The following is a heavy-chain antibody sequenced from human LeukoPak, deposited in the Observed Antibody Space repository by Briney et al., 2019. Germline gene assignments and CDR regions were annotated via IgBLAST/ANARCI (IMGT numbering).Heavy chain of an antibody. Sequence: PGGSLRLSCAASGFTFSSYEMNWVRQAPGKGLEWVSYISTSGSTIYYADSVKGRFTISRDNAKNSLYLQMNSLRAEDTAVYYCAGGGSYLHYYLDYWGQGTLVTVSS. CDR1: GFTFSSYE. CDR3: AGGGSYLHYYLDY. D-gene: IGHD3-16*01. CDR2: ISTSGSTI. V-gene: IGHV3-48*03. J-gene: IGHJ4*02.